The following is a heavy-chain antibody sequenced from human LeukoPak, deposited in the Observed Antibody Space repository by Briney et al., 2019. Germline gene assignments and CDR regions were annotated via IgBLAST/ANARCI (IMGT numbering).Heavy chain of an antibody. CDR2: IKQDGSEK. Sequence: PGGSLRLSCVASGCTFSGHWMTWVRQAPGKGLEWVANIKQDGSEKHYVDYVKGRFTISRDNAKNSLFLQMSRLGAEDTALYYCARPIMGIQETIDYWGQGTLVSVSS. J-gene: IGHJ4*02. CDR1: GCTFSGHW. D-gene: IGHD5-18*01. V-gene: IGHV3-7*01. CDR3: ARPIMGIQETIDY.